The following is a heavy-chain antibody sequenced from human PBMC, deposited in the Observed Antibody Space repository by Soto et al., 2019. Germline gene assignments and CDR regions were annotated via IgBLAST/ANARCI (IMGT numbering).Heavy chain of an antibody. J-gene: IGHJ4*02. CDR1: GFTFSSYW. CDR2: IKNDGSIT. Sequence: GGSLRLSCAASGFTFSSYWMYWVRQAPGKGLVWVSRIKNDGSITSYADSVKGRFTVSRDNARDMLYLQMNSLRAEDTAVYYCGKDMNSVPEYWGQGTLVTVSS. CDR3: GKDMNSVPEY. V-gene: IGHV3-74*01. D-gene: IGHD1-7*01.